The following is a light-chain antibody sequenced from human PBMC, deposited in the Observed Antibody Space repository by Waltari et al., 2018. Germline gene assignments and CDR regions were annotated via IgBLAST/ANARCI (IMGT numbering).Light chain of an antibody. CDR3: LQHYTYPPT. J-gene: IGKJ5*01. CDR2: AVS. Sequence: DIQMTQSPSAMSASVGDRVAITCRAGQDIGNYLAWFQQKPGTVPKRLIYAVSSLESGVPSRFSGSDSGTEFTLTINRLQHEDLATYVCLQHYTYPPTFGQGTRLEI. V-gene: IGKV1-17*03. CDR1: QDIGNY.